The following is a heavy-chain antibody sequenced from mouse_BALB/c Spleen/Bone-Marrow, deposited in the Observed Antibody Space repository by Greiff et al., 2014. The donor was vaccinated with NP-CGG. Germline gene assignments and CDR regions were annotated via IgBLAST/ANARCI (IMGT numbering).Heavy chain of an antibody. D-gene: IGHD2-1*01. CDR2: IQYSGNT. V-gene: IGHV3-1*02. CDR3: ARRGNRLTHYFDY. J-gene: IGHJ2*01. CDR1: GYSITSGYS. Sequence: VQLKESGPDLVKPSQSLSLTCTVTGYSITSGYSWHWIRQFPGNKLEWMGYIQYSGNTNYNPSLKSRISITRDTSKNQFFLQLNSVTTEDTATYYRARRGNRLTHYFDYWGQGTTLTVSS.